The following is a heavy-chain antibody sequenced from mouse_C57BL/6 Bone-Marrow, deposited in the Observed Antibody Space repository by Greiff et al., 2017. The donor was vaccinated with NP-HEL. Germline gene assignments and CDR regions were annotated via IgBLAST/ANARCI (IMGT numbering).Heavy chain of an antibody. V-gene: IGHV1-55*01. D-gene: IGHD1-1*01. Sequence: QVQLQQPGAELVKPGASVKMSCKASGYTFTSYWITWVKQRPGQGLEWIGDIYPGSGSTNYNEKFKSKATLTVDTSSSTAYMQLSSLTSEDSAVYYCARIYYYGSSYWYFDVWGTGTTVTVSS. CDR1: GYTFTSYW. J-gene: IGHJ1*03. CDR3: ARIYYYGSSYWYFDV. CDR2: IYPGSGST.